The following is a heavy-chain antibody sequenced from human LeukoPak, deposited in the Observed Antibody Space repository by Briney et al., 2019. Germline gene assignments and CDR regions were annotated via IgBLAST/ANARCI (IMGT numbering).Heavy chain of an antibody. Sequence: PGGSLRLSCAASGFTFSSYAMSWVRQAPGKGLEWVSAISGSGGSTYYADSVKGRFTISRDNSKNTLYLQMNSLRAEDTAVYYCASLHSGSPRGPFDYWGQGTLVTVSS. V-gene: IGHV3-23*01. D-gene: IGHD1-26*01. CDR1: GFTFSSYA. CDR3: ASLHSGSPRGPFDY. CDR2: ISGSGGST. J-gene: IGHJ4*02.